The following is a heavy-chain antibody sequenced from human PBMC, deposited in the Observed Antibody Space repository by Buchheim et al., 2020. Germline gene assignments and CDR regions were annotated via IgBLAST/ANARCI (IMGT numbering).Heavy chain of an antibody. CDR1: GFTFSSYG. CDR3: AKVDCSGGSCWEDFDY. CDR2: ISYDGSNK. D-gene: IGHD2-15*01. Sequence: QVQLVESGGGVVQPGRSLRLSCAASGFTFSSYGMHWVRQAPGKGLEWVAVISYDGSNKYYADSVKGRFTISRDNSKNTLYLQMNSLRAEDTAVYYCAKVDCSGGSCWEDFDYWGQGTL. J-gene: IGHJ4*02. V-gene: IGHV3-30*18.